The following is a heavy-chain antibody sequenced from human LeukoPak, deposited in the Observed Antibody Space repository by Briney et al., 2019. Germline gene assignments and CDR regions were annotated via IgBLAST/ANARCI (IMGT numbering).Heavy chain of an antibody. D-gene: IGHD3-22*01. CDR2: ISAYNDNT. Sequence: ASVKVSCKASGYTFTSYGISWVRQAPGQGLEWMGWISAYNDNTNYAQKLQGRVTMTTDTSTSTAYMELRSLRSDDTAVYYCARDTYYYDSSGYYPGYWGQGTLVTVSS. CDR1: GYTFTSYG. J-gene: IGHJ4*02. CDR3: ARDTYYYDSSGYYPGY. V-gene: IGHV1-18*01.